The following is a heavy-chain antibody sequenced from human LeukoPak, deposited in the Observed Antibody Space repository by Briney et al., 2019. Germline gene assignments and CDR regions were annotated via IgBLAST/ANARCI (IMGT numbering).Heavy chain of an antibody. J-gene: IGHJ6*02. CDR2: IIPILGIA. CDR1: GGTFSSYA. CDR3: ARAGSSSWYGSYYNYGMDV. D-gene: IGHD6-13*01. Sequence: SVKVSCKASGGTFSSYAISWVRQAPGQGLEWMGRIIPILGIANYAQKFQGRVTITADKSTSTAYMELSSLRSEDTAVYYCARAGSSSWYGSYYNYGMDVWGQGTTVTVSS. V-gene: IGHV1-69*04.